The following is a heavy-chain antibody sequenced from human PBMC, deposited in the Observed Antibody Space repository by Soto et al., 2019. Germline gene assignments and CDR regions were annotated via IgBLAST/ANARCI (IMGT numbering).Heavy chain of an antibody. J-gene: IGHJ4*02. D-gene: IGHD4-17*01. V-gene: IGHV4-59*08. CDR2: IYYSGST. CDR1: GGSISSYY. Sequence: SETLSLTCTFSGGSISSYYWSLIRQPPGKGLEWIGYIYYSGSTNYNPSLKSRVTISVDTSKNQFSLKLSSVTAADTAVYYCARRYGTLFDYWGQGTLVTVSS. CDR3: ARRYGTLFDY.